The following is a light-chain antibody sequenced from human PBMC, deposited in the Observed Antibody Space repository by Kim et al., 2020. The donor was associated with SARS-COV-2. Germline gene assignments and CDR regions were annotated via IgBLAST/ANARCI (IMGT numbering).Light chain of an antibody. J-gene: IGLJ2*01. CDR3: AAWDDSLSGVV. Sequence: GQSVTISCSGSTANIGSNSVYWYQQLTGTAPKLLIYRNNQRPSGVPDRFSGAKSGTSASLAISGLRSEDKAVYYCAAWDDSLSGVVLGVGT. V-gene: IGLV1-47*01. CDR1: TANIGSNS. CDR2: RNN.